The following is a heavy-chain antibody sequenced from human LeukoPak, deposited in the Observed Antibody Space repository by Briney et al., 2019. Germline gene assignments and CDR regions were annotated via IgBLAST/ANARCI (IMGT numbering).Heavy chain of an antibody. V-gene: IGHV4-59*01. CDR2: IYYSGST. D-gene: IGHD6-6*01. CDR1: GGAISSYY. J-gene: IGHJ5*02. CDR3: ARKKFIAAGGFGP. Sequence: PSETLSLTCTVSGGAISSYYWFWIRQPPGKGLEWIGYIYYSGSTNYNPSLKSRVTISLDTSKNQFSLKLSSVTAADTAIYYCARKKFIAAGGFGPWGQGTLVTVSS.